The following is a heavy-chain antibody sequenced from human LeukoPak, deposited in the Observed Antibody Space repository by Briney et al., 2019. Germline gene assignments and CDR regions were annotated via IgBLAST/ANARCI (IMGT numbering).Heavy chain of an antibody. D-gene: IGHD5-18*01. CDR1: GXTFSTYA. Sequence: GGSLRLSCAASGXTFSTYAMSWVRQAPGKGLEWVSATSGSGGSTYYADSVKGRFTISRDNSKNTLFLQMNSLRAEDTALYYCAKGDTAMVYDAFDIWGQGTMVTVSS. J-gene: IGHJ3*02. CDR3: AKGDTAMVYDAFDI. CDR2: TSGSGGST. V-gene: IGHV3-23*01.